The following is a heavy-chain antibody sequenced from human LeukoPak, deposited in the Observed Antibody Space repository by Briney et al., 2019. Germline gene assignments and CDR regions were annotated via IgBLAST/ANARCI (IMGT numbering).Heavy chain of an antibody. CDR1: GFTFSIYA. V-gene: IGHV3-23*01. J-gene: IGHJ4*02. CDR2: IGGSGSGYST. CDR3: AKEQWLGKMNYFDY. D-gene: IGHD6-19*01. Sequence: GGSLRLSCAASGFTFSIYAMSWVRQGPGKGLEWVSSIGGSGSGYSTYYADSVKGRFTISRDTSKNTLYLQMNSLRAEDTAVYYCAKEQWLGKMNYFDYCGQGTLVTVSS.